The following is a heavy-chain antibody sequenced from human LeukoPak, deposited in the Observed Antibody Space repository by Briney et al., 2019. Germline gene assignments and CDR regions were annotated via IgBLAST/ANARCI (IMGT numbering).Heavy chain of an antibody. CDR3: ARHPSAVAGKTFDC. CDR1: GGSISTYY. D-gene: IGHD6-19*01. CDR2: TYYSGSS. V-gene: IGHV4-59*08. Sequence: SETLSLTCTVSGGSISTYYWSWIRQPPGKGLEWIASTYYSGSSSYYNPSLKSRVTISADMSKNQLSLKLTSVTAADTAVYFCARHPSAVAGKTFDCWSQGTLVTVSS. J-gene: IGHJ4*02.